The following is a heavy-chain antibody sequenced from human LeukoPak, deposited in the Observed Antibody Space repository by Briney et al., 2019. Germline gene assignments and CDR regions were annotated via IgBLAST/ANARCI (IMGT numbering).Heavy chain of an antibody. V-gene: IGHV3-53*01. CDR1: GFTVSSNS. D-gene: IGHD3-10*01. Sequence: GGSLRLSCTVSGFTVSSNSMSWVRQAPGKGLEWVSFIYSDNTHYSDSVKGRFTISRDNSKNTLYLQMNSLRADDTAVYYCAKGHHYGSGSYWVWGQGTLVTVSS. J-gene: IGHJ4*02. CDR3: AKGHHYGSGSYWV. CDR2: IYSDNT.